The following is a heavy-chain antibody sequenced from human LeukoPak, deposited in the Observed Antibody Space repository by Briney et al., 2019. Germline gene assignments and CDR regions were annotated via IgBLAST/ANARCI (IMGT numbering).Heavy chain of an antibody. J-gene: IGHJ4*02. Sequence: PGGSLRLSCAASGFTFSSYWMSWVRQAPGKGLEWVANIKQDGSEKYYVDSVKGRFTISRDNAKNSLYLQMNSLRAEDTAVYYCARVMITFGGAPQSPFDYWGQGTLVTVSS. CDR2: IKQDGSEK. V-gene: IGHV3-7*03. CDR3: ARVMITFGGAPQSPFDY. CDR1: GFTFSSYW. D-gene: IGHD3-16*01.